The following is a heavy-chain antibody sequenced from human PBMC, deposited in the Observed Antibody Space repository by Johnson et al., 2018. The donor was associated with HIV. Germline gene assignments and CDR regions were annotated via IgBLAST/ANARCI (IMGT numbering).Heavy chain of an antibody. D-gene: IGHD3-22*01. J-gene: IGHJ3*02. Sequence: QVQLVESGGGLVKPGGSLRLSCAASGFTFSNAWMSWVRQAPGKGLEWMSYISSSSDIIYYADSVKGRFTISRDNAKNSLYLQMNSLRAEDTAVYYCAKDIEAYYYDSSGYAGDAFDIWGQGTMVTVSS. CDR2: ISSSSDII. CDR1: GFTFSNAW. CDR3: AKDIEAYYYDSSGYAGDAFDI. V-gene: IGHV3-11*04.